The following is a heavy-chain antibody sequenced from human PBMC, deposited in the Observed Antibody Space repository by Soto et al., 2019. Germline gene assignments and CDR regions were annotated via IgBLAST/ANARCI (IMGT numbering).Heavy chain of an antibody. CDR1: GGSISSGGYY. CDR2: IYYSGST. J-gene: IGHJ5*02. CDR3: ARADYDFWSGFGWFDP. V-gene: IGHV4-30-4*08. Sequence: SETLSLTCTVSGGSISSGGYYWSWIRQHPGKGLEWIGYIYYSGSTYYNPSLKSRLTISVDTSKNQFSLKLSSVTAADTAVYYCARADYDFWSGFGWFDPWGQGTLVTVSS. D-gene: IGHD3-3*01.